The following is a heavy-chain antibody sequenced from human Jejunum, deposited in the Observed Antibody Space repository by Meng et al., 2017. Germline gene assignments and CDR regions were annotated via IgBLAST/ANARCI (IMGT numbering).Heavy chain of an antibody. CDR3: ARMDSAFHYFDY. J-gene: IGHJ4*02. V-gene: IGHV4-30-2*01. D-gene: IGHD1-26*01. CDR2: IYHTGST. CDR1: GGSISSDGYT. Sequence: QLQLQESGSGLVKPSQTLSFTCAVSGGSISSDGYTWSWIRQPPGKGLEWIGYIYHTGSTYYNPSLKSRVTISVDRSKNQFSLNLSSVTAADTAVYYCARMDSAFHYFDYWGQGTLVTVSS.